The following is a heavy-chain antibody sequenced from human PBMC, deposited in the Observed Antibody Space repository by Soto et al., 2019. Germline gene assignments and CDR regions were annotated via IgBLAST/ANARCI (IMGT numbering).Heavy chain of an antibody. D-gene: IGHD4-17*01. V-gene: IGHV4-30-4*01. J-gene: IGHJ6*02. Sequence: QVQLQESGPGLVEPSQTLSLTCAVSVVSISSGDYYWSWIRQPPGKGLEWIGYIYFSGNTYYNPSLKSRVTISVDTSKNQFSLKLISVTAADTAVYYCVRAAVTTSSHYFRFDVCGQGITVTVSS. CDR1: VVSISSGDYY. CDR2: IYFSGNT. CDR3: VRAAVTTSSHYFRFDV.